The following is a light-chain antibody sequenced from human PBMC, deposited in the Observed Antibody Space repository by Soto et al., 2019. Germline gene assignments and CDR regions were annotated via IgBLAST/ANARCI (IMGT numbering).Light chain of an antibody. CDR1: QSVRTY. Sequence: IVLTQSPGTLSLSPGERATLSCRASQSVRTYLAWYQQKGGQAPRLLIYDASTRATGISARFSGSGSGTDFTLTISSLEPEDFAVYYCQQRYNWPVTFGQGTKVDIK. CDR2: DAS. V-gene: IGKV3-11*01. CDR3: QQRYNWPVT. J-gene: IGKJ1*01.